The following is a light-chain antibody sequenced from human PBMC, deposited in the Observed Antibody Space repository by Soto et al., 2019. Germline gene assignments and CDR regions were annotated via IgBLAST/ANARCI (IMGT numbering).Light chain of an antibody. J-gene: IGKJ1*01. CDR2: GAS. V-gene: IGKV1-5*01. CDR1: QTISSC. CDR3: KQYYNYWK. Sequence: DIQMTHSPSSLSASVLYIVTITFRSSQTISSCLNWYQQKPGKAPQLLISGASSLESGVPSRFSGSGSGIEFTLTISSLQPGDFATYYCKQYYNYWKFGQGTKVDIK.